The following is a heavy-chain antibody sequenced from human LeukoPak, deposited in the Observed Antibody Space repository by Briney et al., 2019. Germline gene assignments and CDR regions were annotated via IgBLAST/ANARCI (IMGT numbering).Heavy chain of an antibody. D-gene: IGHD6-13*01. V-gene: IGHV4-30-4*01. CDR3: AREGSSSLDY. J-gene: IGHJ4*02. CDR2: IYYSGST. CDR1: GGSISSGDYY. Sequence: SETLSLTYTVSGGSISSGDYYWSWIRQPPGKGLEWIGYIYYSGSTYYNPSLKSRVTISVDTSKNQFSLKLSSVTAADTAVYYCAREGSSSLDYWGQGTLVTVSS.